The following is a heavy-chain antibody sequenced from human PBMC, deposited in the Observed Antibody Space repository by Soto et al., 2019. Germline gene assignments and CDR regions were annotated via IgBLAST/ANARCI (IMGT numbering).Heavy chain of an antibody. D-gene: IGHD2-2*01. V-gene: IGHV3-74*01. CDR1: GFTFSNYW. CDR3: TRDPYCRSADCHHWFDL. J-gene: IGHJ5*02. CDR2: INSDESTT. Sequence: VQLVESGGGVVQPGGSLRLSCIASGFTFSNYWMHWGGQAPGKGLVWVSRINSDESTTIYAASVKGRFTISTASAKHTQHRPMRSLSAEDTAVYYSTRDPYCRSADCHHWFDLWGQITLLTVSS.